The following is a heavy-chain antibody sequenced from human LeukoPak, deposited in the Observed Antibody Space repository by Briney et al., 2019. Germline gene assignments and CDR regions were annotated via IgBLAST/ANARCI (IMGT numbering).Heavy chain of an antibody. Sequence: SQTLSLTCTVSGGSISSGGYYWSWIRQHPGKGLEWIGYIYYSGSTYYNPSLKSRVTISVDTSKNQFSLKLSSVTAADTAVYYCARVVVVPAAHLLLGYDSSGYFPFDYWGQGTLVTVSS. J-gene: IGHJ4*02. CDR2: IYYSGST. V-gene: IGHV4-31*03. CDR1: GGSISSGGYY. D-gene: IGHD2-2*01. CDR3: ARVVVVPAAHLLLGYDSSGYFPFDY.